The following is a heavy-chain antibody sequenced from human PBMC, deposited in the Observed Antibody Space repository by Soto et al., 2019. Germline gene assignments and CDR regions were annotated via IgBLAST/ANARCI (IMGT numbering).Heavy chain of an antibody. D-gene: IGHD2-21*01. CDR3: ARGGGDNTASDI. Sequence: LSITRASSRGRVFSWSDSWRLIRKPPGKGLEWIGYIYYSGSTNYNPSLKSRVTMSVDTSKNQFSLKLSSVTAADTAVYYCARGGGDNTASDIWGHGTTVTVSS. J-gene: IGHJ3*02. CDR1: RGRVFSWSDS. V-gene: IGHV4-61*01. CDR2: IYYSGST.